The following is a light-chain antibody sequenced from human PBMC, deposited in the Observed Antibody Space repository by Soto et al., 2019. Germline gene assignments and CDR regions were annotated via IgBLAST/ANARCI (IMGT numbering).Light chain of an antibody. CDR2: DAS. J-gene: IGKJ2*01. CDR1: QSISSW. Sequence: DIQMTQSPSTLSASVGDRVTITCRASQSISSWLAWYQQKPGKAPKLLIYDASSLESGVPSRFSGSGSGTEFTLTISSLQPADFATYYCQQYNSYLYNFGQGTKLEIK. CDR3: QQYNSYLYN. V-gene: IGKV1-5*01.